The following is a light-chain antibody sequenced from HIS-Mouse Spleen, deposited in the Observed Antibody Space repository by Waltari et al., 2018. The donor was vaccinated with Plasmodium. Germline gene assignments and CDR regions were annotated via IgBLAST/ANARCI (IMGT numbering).Light chain of an antibody. CDR1: QSVSSN. CDR2: GAS. V-gene: IGKV3-15*01. Sequence: DIVMTPSPATLSVSPGERATLSCRASQSVSSNLAWYQQKPGQAPRLLIYGASTRAPGIPARFSGSGSGTEFTLTISSLQSEDFAVYYCQQYNNWSFTFGPGTKVDIK. CDR3: QQYNNWSFT. J-gene: IGKJ3*01.